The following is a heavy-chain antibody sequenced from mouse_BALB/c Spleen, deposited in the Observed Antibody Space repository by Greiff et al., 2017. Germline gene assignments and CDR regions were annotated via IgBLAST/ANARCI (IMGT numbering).Heavy chain of an antibody. J-gene: IGHJ2*01. CDR3: ARNYGNYEGYYFDY. CDR2: ISSGSSTI. Sequence: EVQLVESGGGLVHPGGSRKLSCAASGFTFSGFGMHWVRQAPEKGLEWVAYISSGSSTIYYADTVKGRFTISRDNPTNTLFLQMTSLRSEDTAMYYCARNYGNYEGYYFDYWGQGTTLTVSS. V-gene: IGHV5-17*02. CDR1: GFTFSGFG. D-gene: IGHD2-1*01.